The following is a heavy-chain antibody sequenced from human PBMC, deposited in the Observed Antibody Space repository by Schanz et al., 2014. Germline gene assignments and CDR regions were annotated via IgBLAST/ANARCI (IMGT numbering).Heavy chain of an antibody. J-gene: IGHJ4*02. D-gene: IGHD6-13*01. CDR1: GYTLKNYG. Sequence: QVQLVQSGPELKRPGASVKVSCTASGYTLKNYGISWVRQAPGQGLEWVGRIIPTLGVANYAQNFQGRVTITADKATSTAFMEVSSLRSDDTAVYYCARSGSSNWYFFDYWGQGTLVTVSS. CDR3: ARSGSSNWYFFDY. V-gene: IGHV1-69*09. CDR2: IIPTLGVA.